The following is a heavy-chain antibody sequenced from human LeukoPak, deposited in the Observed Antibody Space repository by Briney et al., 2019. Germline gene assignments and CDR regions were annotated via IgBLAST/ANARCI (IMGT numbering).Heavy chain of an antibody. CDR3: ARRHSSGWFYY. D-gene: IGHD6-19*01. V-gene: IGHV4-38-2*02. J-gene: IGHJ4*02. CDR1: GYSISNGYY. Sequence: SEXLSLTCTVSGYSISNGYYWDRIRQPPGRGQEWIGNIYRSGSTSYNPSLKSLVTISVGTSKNQFSLKVNSVTAADTAVYYCARRHSSGWFYYWGQGTLVTVSS. CDR2: IYRSGST.